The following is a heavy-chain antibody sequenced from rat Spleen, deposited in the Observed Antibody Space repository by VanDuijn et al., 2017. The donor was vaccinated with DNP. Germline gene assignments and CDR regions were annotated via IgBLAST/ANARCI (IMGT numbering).Heavy chain of an antibody. CDR2: ISTVGDNA. CDR1: GFPFSDYD. Sequence: EVQLVESGGGLVQPGRSLRLSCAASGFPFSDYDMAWVRQAPKKGLELVASISTVGDNAYYQDSVKGRFTISRNNVNSILSLQMDSLRSEDTATYYCTTLNYYASLSGYFDYWGQGVMVTVSS. D-gene: IGHD1-12*01. J-gene: IGHJ2*01. V-gene: IGHV5-25*01. CDR3: TTLNYYASLSGYFDY.